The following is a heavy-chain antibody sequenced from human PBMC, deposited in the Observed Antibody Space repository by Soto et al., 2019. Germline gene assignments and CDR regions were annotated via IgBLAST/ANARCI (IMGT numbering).Heavy chain of an antibody. D-gene: IGHD3-3*01. J-gene: IGHJ4*02. CDR2: IYYSGST. CDR1: GGSISSSSYY. V-gene: IGHV4-39*01. CDR3: ARAPILRFLEWSLYYFDY. Sequence: SETLSLTCTVSGGSISSSSYYWGWIRQPPGKGLEWIGSIYYSGSTYYNPSLKSRVTISVDTSKNQFSLKLSSVTAADTAVYYCARAPILRFLEWSLYYFDYWGQGTLVTVSS.